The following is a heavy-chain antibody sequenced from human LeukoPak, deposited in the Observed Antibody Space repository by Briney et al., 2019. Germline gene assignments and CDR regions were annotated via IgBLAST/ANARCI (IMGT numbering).Heavy chain of an antibody. Sequence: GSLRLSCEASGFTVSSNYMSWVRQAPGKGLGWVSVIYSGGSTYYADSVKRRFTISRDNSKNTLYLQMNSLRAEDTAVYYCARDSFYGSGSLDYWGQGTLVTVSS. CDR3: ARDSFYGSGSLDY. CDR2: IYSGGST. V-gene: IGHV3-53*01. CDR1: GFTVSSNY. J-gene: IGHJ4*02. D-gene: IGHD3-10*01.